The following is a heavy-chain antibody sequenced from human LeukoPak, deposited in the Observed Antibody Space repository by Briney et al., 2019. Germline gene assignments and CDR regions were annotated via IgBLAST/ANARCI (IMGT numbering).Heavy chain of an antibody. V-gene: IGHV3-23*01. D-gene: IGHD5-18*01. CDR2: IFGSGDSP. CDR1: GFTFGSHA. Sequence: GGSLRLSCEASGFTFGSHAMYWVRQAPGKGLEWVAGIFGSGDSPHYADPVKGRFTISRDNSRNMVYLQINSLRAEDTAVYYCGKPTVGYSSGQKPAWPVDYWGQGTLVTVSS. J-gene: IGHJ4*02. CDR3: GKPTVGYSSGQKPAWPVDY.